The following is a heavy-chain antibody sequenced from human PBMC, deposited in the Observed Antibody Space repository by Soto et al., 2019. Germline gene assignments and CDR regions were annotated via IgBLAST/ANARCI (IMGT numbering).Heavy chain of an antibody. D-gene: IGHD3-3*01. J-gene: IGHJ6*02. V-gene: IGHV1-69*13. Sequence: SVKVSCKASGGTFSSYAISWVRQAPGQGLEWMGGIIPIFGTANYAQKFQGRVTITADESTSTAYMELSSLRSEDTAVYYCARPYYPYYYFWSGSRRDYYYGMDVWGQGTTVTVSS. CDR1: GGTFSSYA. CDR3: ARPYYPYYYFWSGSRRDYYYGMDV. CDR2: IIPIFGTA.